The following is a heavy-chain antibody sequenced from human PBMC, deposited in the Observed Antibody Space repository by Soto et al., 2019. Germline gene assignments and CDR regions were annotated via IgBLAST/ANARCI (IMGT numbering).Heavy chain of an antibody. Sequence: SQTLSLTCAIFGDSVSSKSVAWNWIRQSPSRGLEWLGRTYYRSKWYDDYAVSVKSRITINPDTSKNQFSLQLSSVTAADTAVYYCARDLQYSRLFYGMDVWGQGTTVTVSS. CDR1: GDSVSSKSVA. D-gene: IGHD6-13*01. J-gene: IGHJ6*02. V-gene: IGHV6-1*01. CDR2: TYYRSKWYD. CDR3: ARDLQYSRLFYGMDV.